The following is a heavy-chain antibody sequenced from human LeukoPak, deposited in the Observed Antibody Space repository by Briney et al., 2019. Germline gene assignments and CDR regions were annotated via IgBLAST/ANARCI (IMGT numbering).Heavy chain of an antibody. CDR2: ISYDGSNK. Sequence: GGSLRLSCAASGFTFSSYAMHWVRQAPGKGLEWVAVISYDGSNKYYADSVKGRFTISRDNAKNSLYLQMNSLRAEDTALYYCAKENTIFSVFDYWGQGTLVTVSS. V-gene: IGHV3-30-3*01. CDR1: GFTFSSYA. D-gene: IGHD3-9*01. J-gene: IGHJ4*02. CDR3: AKENTIFSVFDY.